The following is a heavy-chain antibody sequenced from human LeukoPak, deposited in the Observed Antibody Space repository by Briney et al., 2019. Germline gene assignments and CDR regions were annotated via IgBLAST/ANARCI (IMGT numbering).Heavy chain of an antibody. CDR3: ARAEQWLVPRVDY. CDR2: INPNSGGT. J-gene: IGHJ4*02. V-gene: IGHV1-2*02. CDR1: GYTFTGYY. D-gene: IGHD6-19*01. Sequence: ASVTVSCKASGYTFTGYYMHWVRQAPGQGLEWMGWINPNSGGTNYAQKFQGRVTMTRDTSISTAYMELSRLRSDDTAVYYCARAEQWLVPRVDYWGQGTLVTVSS.